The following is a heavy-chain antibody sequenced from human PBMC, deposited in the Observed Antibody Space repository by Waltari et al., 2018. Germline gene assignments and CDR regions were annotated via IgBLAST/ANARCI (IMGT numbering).Heavy chain of an antibody. CDR2: ISWNSGSI. CDR1: GLTFDDYA. CDR3: GKGQHRHYYYMDV. Sequence: EVQLVESGGGLVQPGRSLRLSCPASGLTFDDYAMHWVPQAPGKGLEWVSGISWNSGSIGYADSVKGRFTISRDNAKNSLYLQMNSLRAEDTALYYCGKGQHRHYYYMDVWGKGTTVTVSS. V-gene: IGHV3-9*01. J-gene: IGHJ6*03.